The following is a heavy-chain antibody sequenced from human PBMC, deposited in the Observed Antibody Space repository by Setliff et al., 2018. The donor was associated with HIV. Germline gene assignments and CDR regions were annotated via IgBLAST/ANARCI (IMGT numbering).Heavy chain of an antibody. J-gene: IGHJ3*02. D-gene: IGHD2-15*01. CDR1: GGSISSSSYC. CDR2: IYYSGSTS. V-gene: IGHV4-39*07. CDR3: ARGCSGGTCTSDAFDI. Sequence: SETLSLTCTVSGGSISSSSYCWGWIRQPPGKGLEWIGSIYYSGSTSYYNPSLKSRVSISVDTSKNQFSLKLNSVTAADTAVYYCARGCSGGTCTSDAFDIWGQGTMVTVSS.